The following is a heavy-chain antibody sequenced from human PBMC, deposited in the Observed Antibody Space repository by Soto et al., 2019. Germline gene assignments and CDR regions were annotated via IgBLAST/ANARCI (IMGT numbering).Heavy chain of an antibody. CDR1: GYTFTSYD. Sequence: ASVKVSCKASGYTFTSYDINWVRQATGQGLEWMGWMNPNSGNTGYAQKFQGRVTMTANDSTSTAYMELSSLRSEDTAVYYCARGKFIVVVPAAISSGMDVWGQGTTVTVSS. J-gene: IGHJ6*02. D-gene: IGHD2-2*01. CDR3: ARGKFIVVVPAAISSGMDV. CDR2: MNPNSGNT. V-gene: IGHV1-8*01.